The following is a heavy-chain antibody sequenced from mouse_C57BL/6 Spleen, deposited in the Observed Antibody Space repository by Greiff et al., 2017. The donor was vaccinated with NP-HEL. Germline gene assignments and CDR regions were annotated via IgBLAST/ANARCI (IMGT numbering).Heavy chain of an antibody. V-gene: IGHV5-12*01. CDR1: GFTFSDYY. CDR2: ISNGGGST. CDR3: ARQGGYYAMDY. J-gene: IGHJ4*01. D-gene: IGHD1-1*02. Sequence: EVKVVESGGGLVQPGGSLKLSCAASGFTFSDYYMYWVRQTPEKRLEWVAYISNGGGSTYYPDTVKGRFTISRDNAKNTLYLQMRRLKSEDTAMYYCARQGGYYAMDYWGQGTSVTVSS.